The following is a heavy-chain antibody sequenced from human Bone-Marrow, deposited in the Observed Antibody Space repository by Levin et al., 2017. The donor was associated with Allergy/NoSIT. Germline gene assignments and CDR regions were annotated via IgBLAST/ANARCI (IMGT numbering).Heavy chain of an antibody. J-gene: IGHJ3*02. CDR2: ISSSGSDM. CDR3: ARGIIGDVRVAHKEAFDI. Sequence: TGGSLRLSCAVSGFTFSIYSINWVRQAPGKGLEWVSSISSSGSDMYYVDSVRGRFTISRDNAKNSLTLQMNSLRAEDTAVYYCARGIIGDVRVAHKEAFDIWGQGTMVSVSS. D-gene: IGHD2-8*02. CDR1: GFTFSIYS. V-gene: IGHV3-21*01.